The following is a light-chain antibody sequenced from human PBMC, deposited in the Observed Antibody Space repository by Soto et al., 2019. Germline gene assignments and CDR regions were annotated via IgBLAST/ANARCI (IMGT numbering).Light chain of an antibody. CDR1: SSNIGSNT. Sequence: QSVLTQPPSASGTPGQRVTISCSGSSSNIGSNTVNWYQQLPGTAPKLLIYSNNQRPSGVPDRFSGSKSGTSASLAISGRQSDDEADYYCAAWDDSLNGPVVFGGGTKLTVL. J-gene: IGLJ2*01. CDR2: SNN. CDR3: AAWDDSLNGPVV. V-gene: IGLV1-44*01.